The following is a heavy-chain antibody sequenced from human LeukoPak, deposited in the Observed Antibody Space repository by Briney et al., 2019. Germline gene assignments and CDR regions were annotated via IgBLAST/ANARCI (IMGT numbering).Heavy chain of an antibody. CDR2: ISNTGSAN. CDR3: ARDLYCNGDCYNVHYFDH. CDR1: GFTFSYYG. D-gene: IGHD2-21*02. J-gene: IGHJ4*02. Sequence: GGSLRLSCAASGFTFSYYGINWVRQAPGKGLEWISYISNTGSANYYADSVKGRFTVSRDSAKNSVFLQMNSLRVDDTAVYYCARDLYCNGDCYNVHYFDHWGQGSLVTVSS. V-gene: IGHV3-48*01.